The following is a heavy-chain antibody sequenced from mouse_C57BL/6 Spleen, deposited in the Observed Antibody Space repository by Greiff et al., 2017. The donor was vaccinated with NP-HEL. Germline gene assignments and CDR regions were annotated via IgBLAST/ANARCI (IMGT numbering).Heavy chain of an antibody. D-gene: IGHD2-1*01. Sequence: VKLMESGPELVKPGASVKISCKASGYAFSSSWMNWVKQRPGKGLEWIGRIYPGDGDTNYNGKFKGKATLTADKSSSTAYMQLSSLTSEDSAVYFCARSRSDYGNSWFAYWGQGTLVTVSA. CDR3: ARSRSDYGNSWFAY. CDR2: IYPGDGDT. CDR1: GYAFSSSW. J-gene: IGHJ3*01. V-gene: IGHV1-82*01.